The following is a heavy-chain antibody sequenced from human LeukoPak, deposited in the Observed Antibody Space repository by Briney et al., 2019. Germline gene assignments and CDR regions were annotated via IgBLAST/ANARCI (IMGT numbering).Heavy chain of an antibody. CDR3: ARDYYDSSGYLFDY. J-gene: IGHJ4*02. Sequence: QPGRSLRLSCAASGFTFSSHAMHWVRQAPGKGLEWVAVISYDGSNKYYADSVKGRFTISRDNSKDTLYLQMNSLRTEDTALYYCARDYYDSSGYLFDYWGQGTLVTVSS. D-gene: IGHD3-22*01. V-gene: IGHV3-30*04. CDR2: ISYDGSNK. CDR1: GFTFSSHA.